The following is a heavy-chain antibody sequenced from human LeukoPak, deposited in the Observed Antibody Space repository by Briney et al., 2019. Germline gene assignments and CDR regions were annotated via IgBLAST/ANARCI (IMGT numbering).Heavy chain of an antibody. D-gene: IGHD6-19*01. CDR1: GFTFSNYA. CDR3: AKDLSSGWRYYYMDV. Sequence: GGSLRLSCAASGFTFSNYAMSWVRQAPGKGLEWVSAISGSGGSTYYADSVKGRFTISRDNSKNTLYLQMNSLRAEDTAVYYCAKDLSSGWRYYYMDVWGEGTTVTVSS. J-gene: IGHJ6*03. V-gene: IGHV3-23*01. CDR2: ISGSGGST.